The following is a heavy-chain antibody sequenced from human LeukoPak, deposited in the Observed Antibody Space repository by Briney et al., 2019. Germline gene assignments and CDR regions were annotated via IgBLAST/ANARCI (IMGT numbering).Heavy chain of an antibody. CDR2: IYYSGST. V-gene: IGHV4-59*01. J-gene: IGHJ4*02. Sequence: PSETLSLTCTVSGGSISSYYWSWIRQPPGKGLEWIGYIYYSGSTNYNPSLKSRVTISVDTSKNQFSLKLSSVTAADTAVYYCARGLRFSPYYFDYWGQGTLVTVSS. CDR3: ARGLRFSPYYFDY. CDR1: GGSISSYY. D-gene: IGHD3-3*01.